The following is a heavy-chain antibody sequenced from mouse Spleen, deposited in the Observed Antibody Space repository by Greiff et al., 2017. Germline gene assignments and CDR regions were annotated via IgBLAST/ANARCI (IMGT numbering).Heavy chain of an antibody. V-gene: IGHV5-9-1*01. CDR3: ARLSRHAMDY. CDR1: GFTFSSYA. J-gene: IGHJ4*01. Sequence: EVMLVESGGGLVKPGGSLKLSCAASGFTFSSYAMSWVRQTPEKRLEWVATISSGGSYTYYPDSVKGRFTISRDNAKNTLYLQMSSLRSEDTAMYYCARLSRHAMDYWGQGTSVTVSS. CDR2: ISSGGSYT.